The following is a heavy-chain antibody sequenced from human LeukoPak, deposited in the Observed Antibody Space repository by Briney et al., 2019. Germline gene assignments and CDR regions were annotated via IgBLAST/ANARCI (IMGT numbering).Heavy chain of an antibody. J-gene: IGHJ4*02. V-gene: IGHV5-51*01. CDR2: IYPGDSDT. CDR1: GYSFTSYW. Sequence: GEPLKISCKGSGYSFTSYWIGWVRQMPGKSLEWMGIIYPGDSDTRYSPSFQGQVTISADKSISTTYLQWSSLKASDTAMYYCARLMGATLSYFDYWGQGTLVTVSS. CDR3: ARLMGATLSYFDY. D-gene: IGHD1-26*01.